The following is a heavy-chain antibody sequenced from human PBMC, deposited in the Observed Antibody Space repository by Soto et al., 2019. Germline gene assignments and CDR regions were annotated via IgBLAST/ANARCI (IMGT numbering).Heavy chain of an antibody. D-gene: IGHD5-12*01. CDR2: IYYSGST. Sequence: SETLSLTCTVSGGSISSYYWSWIRQPPGKGLEWIGYIYYSGSTNYNPSLKSRVTISVDTSKNQFSPKLSSVTAADTAVYYCARGGIEMATIKNAFDIWGQGTMVTVSS. V-gene: IGHV4-59*01. CDR1: GGSISSYY. J-gene: IGHJ3*02. CDR3: ARGGIEMATIKNAFDI.